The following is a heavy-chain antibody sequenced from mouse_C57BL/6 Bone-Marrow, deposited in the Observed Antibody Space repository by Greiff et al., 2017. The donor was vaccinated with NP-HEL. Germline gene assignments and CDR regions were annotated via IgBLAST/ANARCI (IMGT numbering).Heavy chain of an antibody. CDR1: GYAFSSSW. V-gene: IGHV1-82*01. CDR2: IYPGDGDT. Sequence: QVQLKESGPELVKPGASVKISCKASGYAFSSSWMNWVKQRPGKGLEWIGRIYPGDGDTNYNGKFKGKATLTADKSSSTAYMQLSSLTSEDSAVYFCARVRNWDVEGFFDYWGQGTTLTVSS. D-gene: IGHD4-1*01. J-gene: IGHJ2*01. CDR3: ARVRNWDVEGFFDY.